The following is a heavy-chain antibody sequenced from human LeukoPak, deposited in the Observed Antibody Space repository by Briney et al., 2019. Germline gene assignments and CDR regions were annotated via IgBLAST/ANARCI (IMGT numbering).Heavy chain of an antibody. CDR3: AKDLYSSGWYYYFDY. J-gene: IGHJ4*02. Sequence: GGSLRLSCAASGFTFSSYAMSWVRQAPGKGLEWVSAISGSGGSTYYADSVKGRFTISRDNSKNTPYLQMNSLRAEDTAVYYCAKDLYSSGWYYYFDYWGQGTLVTVSS. D-gene: IGHD6-19*01. V-gene: IGHV3-23*01. CDR1: GFTFSSYA. CDR2: ISGSGGST.